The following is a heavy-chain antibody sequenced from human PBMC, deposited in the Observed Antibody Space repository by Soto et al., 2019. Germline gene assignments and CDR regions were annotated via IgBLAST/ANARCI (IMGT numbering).Heavy chain of an antibody. D-gene: IGHD2-8*01. CDR1: GFTFSSYA. CDR2: ISGSGGST. J-gene: IGHJ4*02. Sequence: GGSLRLSCAASGFTFSSYAMSWVRQAPGKGLEWVSAISGSGGSTYYADSVKGLFTISRDNSKNTLYLQMNSLRAEDTAVYYCAKDRDIVLMVYGYWGQGTLVTVSS. CDR3: AKDRDIVLMVYGY. V-gene: IGHV3-23*01.